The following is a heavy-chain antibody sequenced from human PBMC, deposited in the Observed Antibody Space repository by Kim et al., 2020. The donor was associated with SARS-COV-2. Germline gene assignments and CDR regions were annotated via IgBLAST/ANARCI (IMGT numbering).Heavy chain of an antibody. Sequence: ASVKVSCKVSGYTLTELSMHWVRQAPGKGLEWMGGFDPEDGETIYAQKFQGRVTMTEDTSTDTAYMELSSLRSEDTAVYYCATDQWERGTSPPTGRWGQGTLVTVSS. CDR3: ATDQWERGTSPPTGR. CDR1: GYTLTELS. D-gene: IGHD1-26*01. CDR2: FDPEDGET. V-gene: IGHV1-24*01. J-gene: IGHJ4*02.